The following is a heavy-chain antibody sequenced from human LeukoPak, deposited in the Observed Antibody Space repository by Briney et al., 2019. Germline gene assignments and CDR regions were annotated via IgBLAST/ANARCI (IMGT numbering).Heavy chain of an antibody. CDR3: ASQGGCSGGKCYSRIDH. D-gene: IGHD2-15*01. Sequence: PSETLSLTCSVSGDSISSISYYWGWIRQPPGKGLEWIGSIYYSGSTYYNPSLKSRVTISVDTSKNQFSLKPSSVTAADTAVYYCASQGGCSGGKCYSRIDHWGQGTLVTVSS. J-gene: IGHJ4*02. CDR1: GDSISSISYY. V-gene: IGHV4-39*01. CDR2: IYYSGST.